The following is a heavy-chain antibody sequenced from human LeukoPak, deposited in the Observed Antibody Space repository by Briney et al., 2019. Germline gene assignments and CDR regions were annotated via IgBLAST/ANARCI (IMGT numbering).Heavy chain of an antibody. CDR3: ARNQLLWTWFDP. CDR1: GDSFTSYW. D-gene: IGHD2-2*01. CDR2: ISPGDSDT. Sequence: NPGESLKISCKGSGDSFTSYWIGWVPQMPGKGLEWMGIISPGDSDTRYSPSFQGQVTISADKSISTAYLQWSSLKASDTAMYYCARNQLLWTWFDPWGQGTLVTVSS. V-gene: IGHV5-51*01. J-gene: IGHJ5*02.